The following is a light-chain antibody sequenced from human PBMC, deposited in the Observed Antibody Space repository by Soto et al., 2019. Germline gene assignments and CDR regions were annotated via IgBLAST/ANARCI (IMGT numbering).Light chain of an antibody. CDR3: QHWNDYSWT. CDR1: QSISIW. Sequence: DIHMTQSHSILSASVGDRVTITCRASQSISIWLAWYQQKPGKAPNLLIYKTSSLETGVPSRFSGSGSGTEFTLTISSLQPDDFATYYCQHWNDYSWTFGQGTKEEVK. V-gene: IGKV1-5*03. J-gene: IGKJ1*01. CDR2: KTS.